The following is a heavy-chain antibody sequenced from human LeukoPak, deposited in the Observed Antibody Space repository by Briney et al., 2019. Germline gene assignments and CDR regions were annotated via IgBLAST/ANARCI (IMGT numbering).Heavy chain of an antibody. J-gene: IGHJ4*02. V-gene: IGHV1-2*02. Sequence: ASVKVSCKASGYTFTGYYMHWVRQAPGQGLEWMGWINPNTGGTHYAQKFQGRVTMTRDTSITTAYMELSRLRSDDTVVYYCARNDILTANDYWGQGALVTVSS. CDR1: GYTFTGYY. CDR3: ARNDILTANDY. D-gene: IGHD3-9*01. CDR2: INPNTGGT.